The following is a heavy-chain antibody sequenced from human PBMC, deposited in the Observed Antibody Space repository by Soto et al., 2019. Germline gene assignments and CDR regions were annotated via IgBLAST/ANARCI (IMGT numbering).Heavy chain of an antibody. CDR1: GFTLRLHA. Sequence: QVHLVESGGGVIQPGRSLRLSCAASGFTLRLHAMHWVRQAPGKGLEWVAQIWYDGSNKYYTDSVKGRFTVSRDDFKNPVFLQIDSLRAEDTAVYYCARDGQQLTPYALDVLGQGTTFIVSS. CDR3: ARDGQQLTPYALDV. V-gene: IGHV3-33*08. CDR2: IWYDGSNK. D-gene: IGHD6-13*01. J-gene: IGHJ6*02.